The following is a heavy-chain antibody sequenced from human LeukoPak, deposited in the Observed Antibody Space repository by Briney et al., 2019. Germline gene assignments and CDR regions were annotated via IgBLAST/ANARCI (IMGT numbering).Heavy chain of an antibody. CDR1: GGTFSSYA. CDR2: IIPTLGIA. J-gene: IGHJ4*02. V-gene: IGHV1-69*04. CDR3: ARRPHYYDSSGYSY. D-gene: IGHD3-22*01. Sequence: ASVKVSCKASGGTFSSYAISWVRQAPGQGLEWMGRIIPTLGIANYAQKFQGRVTITADKSTSTAYMELSSLRSEDTAVYYCARRPHYYDSSGYSYWGQGTLVTVSS.